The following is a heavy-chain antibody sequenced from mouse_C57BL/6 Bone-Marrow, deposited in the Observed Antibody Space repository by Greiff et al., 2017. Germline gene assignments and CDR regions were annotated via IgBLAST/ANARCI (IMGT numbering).Heavy chain of an antibody. V-gene: IGHV1-81*01. CDR2: LYPRSGNT. CDR3: ARKLGYYSHRFAY. CDR1: GYPFQSYG. D-gene: IGHD2-12*01. Sequence: QVQLQESGAELARPGASVKLSCKASGYPFQSYGLSWVKQRTGQGLEWLGELYPRSGNTYYNEKLTGKATLTAYKSSSTAYMERRSLTSEDSAVYFCARKLGYYSHRFAYWGQGTTLTVSS. J-gene: IGHJ2*01.